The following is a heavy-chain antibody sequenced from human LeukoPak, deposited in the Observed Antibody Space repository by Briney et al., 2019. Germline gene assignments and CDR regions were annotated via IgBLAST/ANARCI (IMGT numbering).Heavy chain of an antibody. Sequence: GGSLRLSCVVSGLSFSDYGMHWVRQAPGKGLEWVAVIWSDGSNKYYADSVKGRFTVSRDNSKNTVYLQMNTLRADDTAVYFCASAAGPFDHWGQGTLVTVSS. CDR3: ASAAGPFDH. D-gene: IGHD6-13*01. CDR2: IWSDGSNK. V-gene: IGHV3-33*01. J-gene: IGHJ4*02. CDR1: GLSFSDYG.